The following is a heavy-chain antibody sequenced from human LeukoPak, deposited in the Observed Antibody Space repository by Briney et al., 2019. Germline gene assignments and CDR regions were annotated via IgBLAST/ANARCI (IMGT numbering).Heavy chain of an antibody. V-gene: IGHV3-30-3*01. CDR3: ARGSYRDY. Sequence: GGSLRLSCGASGFTFSDYALHWVRQAPGKGLEWEAVISFDGGKTTYADSVKGRFTISRDNSKDTLYLQMSGLRGEDTAVYYCARGSYRDYWGQGTLVTVSS. J-gene: IGHJ4*03. CDR2: ISFDGGKT. CDR1: GFTFSDYA.